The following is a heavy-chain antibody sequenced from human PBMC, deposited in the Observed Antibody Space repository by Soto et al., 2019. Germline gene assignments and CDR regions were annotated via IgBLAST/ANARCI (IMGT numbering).Heavy chain of an antibody. D-gene: IGHD6-13*01. V-gene: IGHV4-31*03. CDR2: IYYSGST. CDR1: GGSISSGTYY. CDR3: AREEIAAGNFDY. Sequence: PSETLSLTCTVSGGSISSGTYYWTWIRQHPAKGLEWIGYIYYSGSTYYNPSLKSRVTISVDTSKNQFSLKLSSVTAADTAVYYCAREEIAAGNFDYWGQGTLVTVSS. J-gene: IGHJ4*02.